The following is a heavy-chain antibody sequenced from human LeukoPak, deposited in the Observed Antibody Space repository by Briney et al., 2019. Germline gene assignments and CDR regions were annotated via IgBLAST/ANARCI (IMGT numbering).Heavy chain of an antibody. J-gene: IGHJ4*02. D-gene: IGHD3-22*01. Sequence: GGTLRLSCAAFGLTFSNYGMSWVRQAPGKGLEWVSGIRGGGPSTYYADSVKGRFIISRDNSKNTLYLQMNSLRAEDTALYYCAKLANLDSSQDFWGQGTLVTVSS. CDR1: GLTFSNYG. CDR2: IRGGGPST. V-gene: IGHV3-23*01. CDR3: AKLANLDSSQDF.